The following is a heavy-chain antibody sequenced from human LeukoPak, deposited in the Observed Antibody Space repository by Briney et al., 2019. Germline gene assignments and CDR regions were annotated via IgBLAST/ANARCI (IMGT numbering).Heavy chain of an antibody. D-gene: IGHD5-18*01. V-gene: IGHV3-30*18. J-gene: IGHJ4*02. CDR3: AKDLGYNDH. Sequence: PGRALSLSCTASGFSFSSYGMHWVRQAPGKGLEWVAVISYDGDKYYEDSVKGRFTISRDTSKNPMYLQRNSLRAEDTAVYYCAKDLGYNDHWGQGTLVSVSS. CDR1: GFSFSSYG. CDR2: ISYDGDK.